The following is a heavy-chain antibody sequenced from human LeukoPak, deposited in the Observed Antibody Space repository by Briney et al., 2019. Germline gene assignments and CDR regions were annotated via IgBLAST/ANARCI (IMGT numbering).Heavy chain of an antibody. CDR1: GFTFSSYS. CDR3: AKTMLRGIWYMDV. Sequence: GGSLRLSCAASGFTFSSYSMNWVRQAPGKGLEWVSSISSSSSYIYYADSVKGRFTISRDNAKNSLYLQMNSLRAEDTAVYYCAKTMLRGIWYMDVWGKGTTVTISS. V-gene: IGHV3-21*01. J-gene: IGHJ6*03. CDR2: ISSSSSYI. D-gene: IGHD3-10*01.